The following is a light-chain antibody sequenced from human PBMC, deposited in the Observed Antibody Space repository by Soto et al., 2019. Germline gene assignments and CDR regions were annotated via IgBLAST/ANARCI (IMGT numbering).Light chain of an antibody. J-gene: IGLJ2*01. Sequence: QSALTQPASVSGSPGQSIAISCTGTSSDIGSYHYVSWYQHHPGKAPKLIIYEVSNRPSGVSDRFSGSKSGNTASLTISGLQAEDEADYYCSSYASSSTLVFGGGTKPPS. CDR1: SSDIGSYHY. V-gene: IGLV2-14*01. CDR3: SSYASSSTLV. CDR2: EVS.